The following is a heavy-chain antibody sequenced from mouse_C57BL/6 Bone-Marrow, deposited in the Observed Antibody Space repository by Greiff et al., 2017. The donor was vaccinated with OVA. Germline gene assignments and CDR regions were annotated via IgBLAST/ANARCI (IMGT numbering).Heavy chain of an antibody. CDR1: GYTFTDYN. V-gene: IGHV1-22*01. CDR2: INPNNGGT. D-gene: IGHD2-4*01. J-gene: IGHJ4*01. CDR3: ASVGRLPLYAMDY. Sequence: EVQLQQSGPELVKPGASVKMSCKASGYTFTDYNMHWVKQSHGKSLEWIGYINPNNGGTSYNQKFKGKATLTVNKSSSTAYMELRSLTSEDSAVYYCASVGRLPLYAMDYWGQGTSVTVSS.